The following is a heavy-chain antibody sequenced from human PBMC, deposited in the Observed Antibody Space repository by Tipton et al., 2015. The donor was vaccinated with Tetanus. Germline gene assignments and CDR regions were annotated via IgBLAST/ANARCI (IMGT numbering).Heavy chain of an antibody. V-gene: IGHV5-51*01. CDR2: IYPGDSDA. CDR1: GHNSRSYW. D-gene: IGHD3-10*01. J-gene: IGHJ1*01. CDR3: ARLPKHYSASGST. Sequence: QLVQSGAEVKKPGESLKISCKASGHNSRSYWISWVRQMPGKGLEWMGIIYPGDSDATYSPSFQGQVTISADKSINTAYLQWTSLKASDTAIYFCARLPKHYSASGSTWGQGTLVTVSS.